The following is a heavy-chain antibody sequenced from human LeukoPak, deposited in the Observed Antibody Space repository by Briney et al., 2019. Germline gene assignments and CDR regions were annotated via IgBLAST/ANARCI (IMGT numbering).Heavy chain of an antibody. CDR2: ISSGGST. V-gene: IGHV3-66*02. D-gene: IGHD5-12*01. J-gene: IGHJ4*02. Sequence: GGSLRLSCAASGFTVSSNYMSWVRQAPGKGLEWVSVISSGGSTAYADSVKGRFTISRDNSKNTVYLQMNSLAIEDTAIYYCAKNRWGSVATPDSWGQGTVVTVSS. CDR1: GFTVSSNY. CDR3: AKNRWGSVATPDS.